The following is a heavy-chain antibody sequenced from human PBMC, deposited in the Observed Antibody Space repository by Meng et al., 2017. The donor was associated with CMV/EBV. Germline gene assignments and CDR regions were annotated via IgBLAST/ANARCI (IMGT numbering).Heavy chain of an antibody. CDR3: ASSVNYDFWRGDAFDI. CDR2: IYYSGST. Sequence: SETLSLTCTVSGGSVSSGSYYWSWIRQPPGKGLEWIGYIYYSGSTNYNPSLKSRVTISVDTSKNQFSLKLSSVTAADTAVYYCASSVNYDFWRGDAFDIWGQGTMVTVSS. D-gene: IGHD3-3*01. CDR1: GGSVSSGSYY. J-gene: IGHJ3*02. V-gene: IGHV4-61*01.